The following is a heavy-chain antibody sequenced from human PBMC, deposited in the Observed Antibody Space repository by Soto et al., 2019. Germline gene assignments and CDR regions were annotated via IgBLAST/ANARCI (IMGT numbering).Heavy chain of an antibody. CDR2: IYYSGST. CDR3: ARDRSDYSSLARYYYGTDV. Sequence: ASETLSLTCTVSGGSISSGGYYWSWIRQHPGKGLEWIGYIYYSGSTYYNPSLKSRVTISVDTSKNQFSLKLSSVTAADTAVYYCARDRSDYSSLARYYYGTDVWGQGTTVTVSS. J-gene: IGHJ6*02. V-gene: IGHV4-31*03. D-gene: IGHD4-4*01. CDR1: GGSISSGGYY.